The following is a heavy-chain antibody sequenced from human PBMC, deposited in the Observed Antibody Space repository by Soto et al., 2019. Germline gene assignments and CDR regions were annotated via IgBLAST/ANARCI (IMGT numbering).Heavy chain of an antibody. J-gene: IGHJ4*02. CDR3: AQERGWGVVSPSHDY. CDR1: GFTFRNFV. D-gene: IGHD2-21*01. CDR2: IRGTGGET. Sequence: EVELLESGGGIVQPGGSLRVSCVASGFTFRNFVMSWVRQAPGKGLEWVSAIRGTGGETFYADSVKGRFTISRDKSKNTLYLQMNSLRDEDTAPDFCAQERGWGVVSPSHDYWGQGTRVTVSS. V-gene: IGHV3-23*01.